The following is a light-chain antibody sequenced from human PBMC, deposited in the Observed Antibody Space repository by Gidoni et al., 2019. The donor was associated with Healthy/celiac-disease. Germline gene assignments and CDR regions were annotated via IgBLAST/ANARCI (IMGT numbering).Light chain of an antibody. V-gene: IGKV1-9*01. CDR1: QGISSY. Sequence: DIQLTQSPSFLSASVGDRVTITCWASQGISSYLAWYQQKPGKAPKLLIYAASTLQSGVPSRFSGSGSGTEFTLTISSLQPEDFATYYCQQLNSYPSFGPGTKVEIK. CDR3: QQLNSYPS. CDR2: AAS. J-gene: IGKJ3*01.